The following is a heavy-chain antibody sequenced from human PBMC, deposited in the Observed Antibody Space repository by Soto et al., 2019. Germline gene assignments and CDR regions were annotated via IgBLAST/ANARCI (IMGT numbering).Heavy chain of an antibody. CDR1: GFTFSSYG. CDR3: VRSWAY. Sequence: EVQLLESGGGLVQPGGSLRLSCAASGFTFSSYGMNWVRLAPGEGLEWVSTVSPAGTTLYADSVRGRFTISRDNSKSTVDLQMNCLRVDDTAIYYCVRSWAYWGRGTVVTVSS. V-gene: IGHV3-23*01. CDR2: VSPAGTT. D-gene: IGHD6-13*01. J-gene: IGHJ4*02.